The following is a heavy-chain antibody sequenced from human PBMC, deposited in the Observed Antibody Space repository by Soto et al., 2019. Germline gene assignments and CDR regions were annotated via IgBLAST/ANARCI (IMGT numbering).Heavy chain of an antibody. J-gene: IGHJ2*01. CDR2: ISDDGSNK. D-gene: IGHD5-12*01. CDR3: NKRIYVFAIASWSSCLSI. Sequence: PGGSLKLSCAASGFTFSNDAMPWVRQAPGKVRQSLAVISDDGSNKTYADSKKGRSTIAKDQSNSTLDMHMNSLRVEETAVYYWNKRIYVFAIASWSSCLSIRGPGTRVPVSS. CDR1: GFTFSNDA. V-gene: IGHV3-30*03.